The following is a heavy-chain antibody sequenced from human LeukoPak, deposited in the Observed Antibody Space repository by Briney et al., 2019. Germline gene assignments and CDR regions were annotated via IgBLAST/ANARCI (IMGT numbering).Heavy chain of an antibody. V-gene: IGHV4-34*01. CDR3: AVNPNYYGSGSRY. D-gene: IGHD3-10*01. Sequence: SETLSLTCAVYGGSFSGYYWSWIRQPPGKGLEWIGEINHSGSTNYNPSLKSRVTISVDTSKNQFSLKLSSVTAADTALYYCAVNPNYYGSGSRYWGQGTLVTVSS. CDR2: INHSGST. J-gene: IGHJ4*02. CDR1: GGSFSGYY.